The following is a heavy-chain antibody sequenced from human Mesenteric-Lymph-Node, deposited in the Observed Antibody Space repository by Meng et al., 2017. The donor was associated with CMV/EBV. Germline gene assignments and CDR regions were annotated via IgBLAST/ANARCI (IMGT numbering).Heavy chain of an antibody. CDR1: GGSVNSATSY. D-gene: IGHD2-21*01. CDR2: IYYSGNT. J-gene: IGHJ4*01. CDR3: ARDDSDKGGFDL. Sequence: GSLRLSCTVSGGSVNSATSYWSWIRQPPGKGLEWIGYIYYSGNTNYDPSLSGRAFISVDTSRNQFSLRLSSVTAADTAVYYCARDDSDKGGFDLWGQGTLVTVSS. V-gene: IGHV4-61*01.